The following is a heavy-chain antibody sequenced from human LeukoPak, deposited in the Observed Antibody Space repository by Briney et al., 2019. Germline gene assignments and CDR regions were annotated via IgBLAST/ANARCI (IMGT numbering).Heavy chain of an antibody. CDR3: ARERIVVVRMYYFDY. Sequence: GRSLRLSCAASGFTFSSYSMNWVRQAPGKGLEWVSYISSSSSTIYYADSVKGRFTISRDNAKNSLYLQMNSLRAEDTAVYYCARERIVVVRMYYFDYWGQGTLVTVSS. D-gene: IGHD3-22*01. V-gene: IGHV3-48*01. CDR1: GFTFSSYS. CDR2: ISSSSSTI. J-gene: IGHJ4*02.